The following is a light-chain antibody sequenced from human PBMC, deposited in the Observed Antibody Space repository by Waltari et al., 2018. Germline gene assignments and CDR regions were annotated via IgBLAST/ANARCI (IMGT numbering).Light chain of an antibody. V-gene: IGLV1-40*01. CDR1: SSNIGAGYD. CDR3: QSYDSLSGSV. CDR2: GNS. Sequence: QSGLTQPPSVSGAPGQRVTLSCTGRSSNIGAGYDVHWFQLLPGTAPKLLIYGNSNRPSGVPDRFSGSKSGTSASLAITGLQAEDEAGYYCQSYDSLSGSVFGGGTKLTVL. J-gene: IGLJ2*01.